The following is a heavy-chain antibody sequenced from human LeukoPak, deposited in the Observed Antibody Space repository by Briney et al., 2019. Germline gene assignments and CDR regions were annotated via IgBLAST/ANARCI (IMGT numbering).Heavy chain of an antibody. CDR2: MNPDSGGT. Sequence: GASVKVSCKASGYTFTVYYMHWVRQAPGQGLGWMGWMNPDSGGTDYAQKFQGRVTMTRDTSISTAYMVMSGLTSDDTATYYCATSSGYSSRWGAFDIWGQGTMVTVSS. J-gene: IGHJ3*02. D-gene: IGHD2-21*01. CDR1: GYTFTVYY. CDR3: ATSSGYSSRWGAFDI. V-gene: IGHV1-2*02.